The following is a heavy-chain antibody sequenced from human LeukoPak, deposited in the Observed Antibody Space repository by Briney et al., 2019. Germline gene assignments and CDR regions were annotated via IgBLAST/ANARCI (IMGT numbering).Heavy chain of an antibody. V-gene: IGHV3-30*18. CDR3: AKDELTSGYYWGY. J-gene: IGHJ4*02. CDR2: ISYDGSNQ. Sequence: GGSLRLSCAASGFIFSSYGMYWVRQAPGKGLEWVGIISYDGSNQFYADSVKGRFTISRDNSKNTLYLQMNNLRPEDTAVYYCAKDELTSGYYWGYWGQGTLVTVSS. CDR1: GFIFSSYG. D-gene: IGHD3-22*01.